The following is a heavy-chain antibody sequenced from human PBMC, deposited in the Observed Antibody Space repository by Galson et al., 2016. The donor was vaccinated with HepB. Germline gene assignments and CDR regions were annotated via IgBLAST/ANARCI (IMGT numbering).Heavy chain of an antibody. J-gene: IGHJ4*02. CDR3: ARGYTSGVPFW. CDR2: IYSGGSI. Sequence: SLRLSCAASGFLINSNYMSWVRQAPGKGLEWVSIIYSGGSIQYADSVKGRFTVSRDTSKSLMILQMNSLGAEDTAMYFCARGYTSGVPFWWGQGTPVTVSS. D-gene: IGHD6-19*01. V-gene: IGHV3-53*01. CDR1: GFLINSNY.